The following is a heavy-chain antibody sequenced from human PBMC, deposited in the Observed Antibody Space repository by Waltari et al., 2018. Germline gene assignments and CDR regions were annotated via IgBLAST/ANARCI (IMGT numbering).Heavy chain of an antibody. Sequence: QVQLVQSGAEVKKPGSSVRVSCKASGGALSSYVIRWVRQAPGQGLEWMGGMIPMFGAPNYAQKFQGRITITTDESTRTDYMELSSLRSDDTAVYFCATSSSGWYQDASDVWGLGTLVTI. V-gene: IGHV1-69*05. CDR3: ATSSSGWYQDASDV. D-gene: IGHD6-19*01. CDR1: GGALSSYV. J-gene: IGHJ3*01. CDR2: MIPMFGAP.